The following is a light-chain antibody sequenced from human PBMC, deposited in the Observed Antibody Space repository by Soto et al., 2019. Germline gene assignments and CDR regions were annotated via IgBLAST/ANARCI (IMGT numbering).Light chain of an antibody. Sequence: EIVMTQSPATLSVSPWERATLSSKASQSVNSNVAWYQHKPGQAPRLLIYGASTRATDIPDRFSGSGSGTDFTLTISSLEPEDFAVYYCQQYGSCPRTFGGGTKV. J-gene: IGKJ4*01. CDR2: GAS. V-gene: IGKV3-15*01. CDR1: QSVNSN. CDR3: QQYGSCPRT.